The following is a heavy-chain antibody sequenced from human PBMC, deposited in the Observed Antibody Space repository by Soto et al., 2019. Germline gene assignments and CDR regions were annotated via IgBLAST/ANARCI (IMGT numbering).Heavy chain of an antibody. D-gene: IGHD2-8*01. J-gene: IGHJ4*02. CDR2: IYYSGST. Sequence: SETLSLTCTVSGGSVRSVNYYWSWIRQPPGKGLEWIGLIYYSGSTNYNPSLKSRVTISADTPKNQFSLKLTSVTAADTAVYYCITDGPDGRAYWGQGTQVTVSS. CDR1: GGSVRSVNYY. V-gene: IGHV4-61*01. CDR3: ITDGPDGRAY.